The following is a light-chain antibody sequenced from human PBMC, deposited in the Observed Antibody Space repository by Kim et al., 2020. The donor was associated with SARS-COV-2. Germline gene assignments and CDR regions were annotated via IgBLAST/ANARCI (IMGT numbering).Light chain of an antibody. CDR1: QSVSSS. J-gene: IGKJ5*01. V-gene: IGKV3-15*01. CDR3: QKYDKWPPSNT. CDR2: GAS. Sequence: EIVMTQSPATLSVSPGERATLSCRASQSVSSSLAWYQQKPGQAPRLPIYGASTRATGIPARFSGSGSGTECTLTISSLQSEDFAVYYCQKYDKWPPSNTFGQGTRLEIK.